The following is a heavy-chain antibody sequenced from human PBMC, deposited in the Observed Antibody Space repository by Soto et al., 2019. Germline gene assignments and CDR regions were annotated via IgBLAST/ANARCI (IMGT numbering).Heavy chain of an antibody. CDR3: ARHAPYDSSGDNYYYGMDV. J-gene: IGHJ6*02. V-gene: IGHV5-10-1*01. CDR1: GYSFTSYW. D-gene: IGHD3-22*01. CDR2: IDPSDSYT. Sequence: PGESLKISCKGSGYSFTSYWISWVRQMPGKGLEWMGRIDPSDSYTNYSPSFQGHVTISADKSISTAYLQWSSLKASDTAMYYCARHAPYDSSGDNYYYGMDVWGQGTTVTVSS.